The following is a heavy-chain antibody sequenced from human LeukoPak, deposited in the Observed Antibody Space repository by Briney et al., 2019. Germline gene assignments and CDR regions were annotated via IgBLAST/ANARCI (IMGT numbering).Heavy chain of an antibody. CDR3: ARDLREYDFWSGYYREYYFDY. D-gene: IGHD3-3*01. V-gene: IGHV1-18*01. CDR1: GYTFTNYG. CDR2: ISAYNGNT. Sequence: ASVKVSCKASGYTFTNYGISWVRQAPGQGLEWMGWISAYNGNTNYAQKLQGRVTMTTDTSTSTAYMELRSLRSDDTAVYYCARDLREYDFWSGYYREYYFDYWGQGTLVTVSS. J-gene: IGHJ4*02.